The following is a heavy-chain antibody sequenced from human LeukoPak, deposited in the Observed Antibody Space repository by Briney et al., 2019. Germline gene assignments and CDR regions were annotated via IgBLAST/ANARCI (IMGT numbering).Heavy chain of an antibody. CDR2: ITSSGSTI. Sequence: GGSLRLSCAASGFTFSAYEMNWVRQAPGKGLEWISYITSSGSTIYYADSVKGRFTISRDNAENSLLLQMNSLRAEDTAVYYCARDLSGWYVLDYWGQGTLVTVSS. J-gene: IGHJ4*02. V-gene: IGHV3-48*03. CDR3: ARDLSGWYVLDY. CDR1: GFTFSAYE. D-gene: IGHD6-13*01.